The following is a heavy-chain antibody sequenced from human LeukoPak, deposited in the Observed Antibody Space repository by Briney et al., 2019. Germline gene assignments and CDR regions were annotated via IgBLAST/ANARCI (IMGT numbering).Heavy chain of an antibody. CDR2: ISYDGSNK. CDR3: ARVESSGWYPYYFDY. D-gene: IGHD6-19*01. CDR1: GFTFSSYG. V-gene: IGHV3-30*03. J-gene: IGHJ4*02. Sequence: GRSLRLSCAASGFTFSSYGMHWVRQAPGKGLEWVAVISYDGSNKYYADSVKGRFTISRDNSKNTLYLQMNSLRAEDTAVYYCARVESSGWYPYYFDYWGQGTLVTVSS.